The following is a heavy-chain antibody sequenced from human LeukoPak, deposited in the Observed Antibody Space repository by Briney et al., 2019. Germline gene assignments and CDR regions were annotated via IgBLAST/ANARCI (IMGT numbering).Heavy chain of an antibody. CDR2: ISGSGGST. CDR3: ARDHDIVVVPAAIGGHDNWFDP. Sequence: PGGSLRLSCAASGFTFSSYAMSWVRQAPGKGLEWVSAISGSGGSTYYADSVKGRFTISRDNSKNTLYLQMNSLRAEDTAVYYCARDHDIVVVPAAIGGHDNWFDPWGQGTLVTVSS. J-gene: IGHJ5*02. V-gene: IGHV3-23*01. CDR1: GFTFSSYA. D-gene: IGHD2-2*01.